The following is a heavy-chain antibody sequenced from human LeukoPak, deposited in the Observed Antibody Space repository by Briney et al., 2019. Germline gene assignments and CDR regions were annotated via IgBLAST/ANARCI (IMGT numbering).Heavy chain of an antibody. CDR3: ARDAASDGSHYGMDV. D-gene: IGHD5-24*01. V-gene: IGHV3-33*01. J-gene: IGHJ6*02. Sequence: GGSLRLSCEASGFSLGDYGMHWVRQAPGKGLEWVAVIWYDGSIKKYADSVEGRLTISRDNSNNMLYLQMNSLRVEDTAVYYCARDAASDGSHYGMDVWGQGTTVIVSS. CDR1: GFSLGDYG. CDR2: IWYDGSIK.